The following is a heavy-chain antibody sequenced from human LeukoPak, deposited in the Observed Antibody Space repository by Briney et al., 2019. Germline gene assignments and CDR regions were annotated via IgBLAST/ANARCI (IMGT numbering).Heavy chain of an antibody. Sequence: PSETLSLTCTVSGGSVSIFYWSWIRQPPGKGLECVWRVHTIGRPNYNPSLKSRVTMSVDTSKNQFSLKLSSVAAADTAVYYCARDRGVVPAAMRGLPYNWFDPWGQGTLVTVSS. CDR2: VHTIGRP. CDR3: ARDRGVVPAAMRGLPYNWFDP. J-gene: IGHJ5*02. CDR1: GGSVSIFY. D-gene: IGHD2-2*01. V-gene: IGHV4-4*07.